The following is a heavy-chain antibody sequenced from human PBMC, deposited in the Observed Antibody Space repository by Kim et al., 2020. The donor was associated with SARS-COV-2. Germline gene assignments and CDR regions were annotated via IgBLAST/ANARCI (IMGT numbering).Heavy chain of an antibody. J-gene: IGHJ6*02. CDR3: ARKYCSSTSCYNGMDV. CDR1: GGSISSYY. V-gene: IGHV4-59*01. CDR2: IYYSGST. D-gene: IGHD2-2*02. Sequence: SETLSLTCTVSGGSISSYYWSWIRQPPGKGLEWIGYIYYSGSTNYNPSLKSRVTISVDTSKNQFSLKLSSVTAADTAVYYCARKYCSSTSCYNGMDVWG.